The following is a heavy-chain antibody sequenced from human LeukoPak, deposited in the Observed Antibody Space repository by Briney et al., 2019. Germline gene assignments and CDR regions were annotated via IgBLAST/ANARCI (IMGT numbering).Heavy chain of an antibody. Sequence: PSETLSLTCTVSGGSISSYQWSWIRQPPGKGLEWFGYVYDSGTTNYNPSLKSRVTISVDTSKNQFSLNLSSVTAADTAVYYCARVSWSPGTSYYYMDVWGKGTTVTVSS. V-gene: IGHV4-59*01. CDR3: ARVSWSPGTSYYYMDV. D-gene: IGHD1-1*01. CDR2: VYDSGTT. CDR1: GGSISSYQ. J-gene: IGHJ6*03.